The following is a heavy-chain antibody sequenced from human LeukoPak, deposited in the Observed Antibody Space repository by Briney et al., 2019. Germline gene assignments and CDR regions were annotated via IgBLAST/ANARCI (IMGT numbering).Heavy chain of an antibody. CDR3: ARVFGDYVPLDFDY. CDR2: IYYSGST. J-gene: IGHJ4*02. Sequence: SETLSLTCTVSGGSISSSSYYWGWIRQPPGKGLEWIGSIYYSGSTYYNPSLKSRVTISVDTSKNQFSLKLSSVTAADTAVYYCARVFGDYVPLDFDYWGQGTLVTVSS. V-gene: IGHV4-39*07. CDR1: GGSISSSSYY. D-gene: IGHD4-17*01.